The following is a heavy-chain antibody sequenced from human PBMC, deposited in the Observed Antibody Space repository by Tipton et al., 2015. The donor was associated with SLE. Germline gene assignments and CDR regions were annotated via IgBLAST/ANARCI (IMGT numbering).Heavy chain of an antibody. J-gene: IGHJ4*02. CDR2: FSYSGST. CDR3: AKDPEDYFDC. CDR1: GGSISSCSCY. Sequence: TLSLTYTVSGGSISSCSCYWGWIRQPPGKGLEWIGTFSYSGSTYYNPSLKSRVTISVDTSKNQFSLNLSSVTAADTAVYYCAKDPEDYFDCWGPGTLVTVSS. V-gene: IGHV4-39*07.